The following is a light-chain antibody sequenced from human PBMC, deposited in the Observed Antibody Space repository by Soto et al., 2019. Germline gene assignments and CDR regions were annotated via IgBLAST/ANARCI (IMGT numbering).Light chain of an antibody. V-gene: IGKV1-39*01. Sequence: DIQMTQSPSSLSASVGDRVTITCRASQSISSYLNWYQQKPGQDPKLLIYAASSLQSGVPARFSGSGSGTDFTLTISSLQPEDFATYYYQQSYSTPLTFGGGTKVEIK. CDR1: QSISSY. CDR3: QQSYSTPLT. CDR2: AAS. J-gene: IGKJ4*01.